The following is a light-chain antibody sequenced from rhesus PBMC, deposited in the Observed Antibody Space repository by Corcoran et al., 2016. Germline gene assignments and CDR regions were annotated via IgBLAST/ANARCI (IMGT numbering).Light chain of an antibody. CDR2: GAS. CDR1: QSVSSS. Sequence: EIVMTQSPATLSLSPGERATLSCRASQSVSSSLAWYQQKPGQAPRLLIYGASSRATGIPDRFSGSGSGTDFTLPISSLEPEDVALYYCLQHSNWPLTFGGGTKVELK. V-gene: IGKV3-24*01. J-gene: IGKJ4*01. CDR3: LQHSNWPLT.